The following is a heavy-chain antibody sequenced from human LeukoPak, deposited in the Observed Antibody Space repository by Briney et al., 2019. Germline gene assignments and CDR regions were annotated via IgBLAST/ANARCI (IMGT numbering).Heavy chain of an antibody. CDR3: ASGEYCSAGRCYSGYFQQ. J-gene: IGHJ1*01. CDR2: IYYSGST. Sequence: SETLSLTCTVSGGSISSYYWSWIRQPPGKGLEWIGYIYYSGSTNYNPSLKSRVTISVDTSKNQFSLKLSSVTAADTAVYYCASGEYCSAGRCYSGYFQQGGWGTGTTVSA. D-gene: IGHD2-15*01. CDR1: GGSISSYY. V-gene: IGHV4-59*01.